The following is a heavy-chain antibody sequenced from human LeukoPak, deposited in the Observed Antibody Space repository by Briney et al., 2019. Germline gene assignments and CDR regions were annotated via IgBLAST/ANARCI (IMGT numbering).Heavy chain of an antibody. CDR1: GFTSSSYA. V-gene: IGHV3-15*01. Sequence: GGSLRLSCAASGFTSSSYAVSWVRQAPGKGLEWVGRIKSKVNGGTTDYAAPVKGRFTISRDDSKNTLYFQMNSLKTEDTAVYYCTALGYPQYFHHWGQGTLVTVSS. CDR3: TALGYPQYFHH. D-gene: IGHD2-15*01. CDR2: IKSKVNGGTT. J-gene: IGHJ4*02.